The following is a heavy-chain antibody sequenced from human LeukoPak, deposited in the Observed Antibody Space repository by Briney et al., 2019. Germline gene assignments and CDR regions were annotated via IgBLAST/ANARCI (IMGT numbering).Heavy chain of an antibody. CDR1: GLTFSSYG. J-gene: IGHJ4*02. Sequence: GGSLRLSCAGSGLTFSSYGMTWVRQAPGKGLEWVTAITGNGGDTRYAHSVEGRFTISRDNSKNTLYLQMNSLRTEDTAIYYCAKDPNGDYLGAFDSWGQGTLVTVSS. CDR3: AKDPNGDYLGAFDS. CDR2: ITGNGGDT. D-gene: IGHD4-17*01. V-gene: IGHV3-23*01.